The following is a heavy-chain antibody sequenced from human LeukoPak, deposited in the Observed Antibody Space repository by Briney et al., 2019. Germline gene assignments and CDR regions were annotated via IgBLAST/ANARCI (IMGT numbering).Heavy chain of an antibody. Sequence: PGGSLRLSCAASGFTFSSYAMSWVRQAPGKGLEWVSDISSSGRIIYYADSVKGRFTISRDNTKNSLYLQMNSLRAEDTAVYYCARVSRYANDYWGQGTLVTVSS. V-gene: IGHV3-48*03. J-gene: IGHJ4*02. CDR2: ISSSGRII. D-gene: IGHD2-2*01. CDR1: GFTFSSYA. CDR3: ARVSRYANDY.